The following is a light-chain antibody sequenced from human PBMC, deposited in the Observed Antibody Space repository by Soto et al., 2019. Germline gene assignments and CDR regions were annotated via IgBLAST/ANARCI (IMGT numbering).Light chain of an antibody. J-gene: IGKJ4*01. CDR3: QQYHSYLT. CDR1: QRISIW. V-gene: IGKV1-5*01. Sequence: DIQMTQSPSTLSASVGDRVSITCRASQRISIWLAWHKQKPGKAPNLLIYDASNLESGVPSRFSGSGSGTEFTLTISSLQPDDFATYYCQQYHSYLTFGGGTKVDIK. CDR2: DAS.